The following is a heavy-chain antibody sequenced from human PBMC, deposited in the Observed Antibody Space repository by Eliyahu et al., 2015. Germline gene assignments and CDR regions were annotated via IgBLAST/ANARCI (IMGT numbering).Heavy chain of an antibody. J-gene: IGHJ4*02. CDR2: IKQDGSEK. Sequence: SSYWMSWVRQAPGKGLEWVANIKQDGSEKYYVDSVKGRFTISRDNAKNSLYLQMNSLRAEDTAVYYCARDSNYLFDYWGQGTLVTVSS. CDR3: ARDSNYLFDY. CDR1: SSYW. D-gene: IGHD1-7*01. V-gene: IGHV3-7*01.